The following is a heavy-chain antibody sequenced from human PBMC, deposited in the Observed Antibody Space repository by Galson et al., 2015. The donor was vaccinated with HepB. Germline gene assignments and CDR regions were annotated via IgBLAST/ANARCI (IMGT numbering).Heavy chain of an antibody. Sequence: SVKVSCKVSGYTLTELSIHWVRQAPGKGLEWMGGFDPEDGETIYAQEFQGRVTMTEDTSTDTAYMELSSLRSEDTAVYYCAASIVGATNYYYGMDVWGQGTTVTVSS. CDR2: FDPEDGET. CDR1: GYTLTELS. D-gene: IGHD1-26*01. J-gene: IGHJ6*02. V-gene: IGHV1-24*01. CDR3: AASIVGATNYYYGMDV.